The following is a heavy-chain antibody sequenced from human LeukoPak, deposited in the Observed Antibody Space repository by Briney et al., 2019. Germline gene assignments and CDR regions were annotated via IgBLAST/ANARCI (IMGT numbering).Heavy chain of an antibody. D-gene: IGHD2-2*01. J-gene: IGHJ3*02. CDR1: GGSISSGGYY. Sequence: SQTLSLTCTVSGGSISSGGYYWSWIRQHPGKGLECIRYIYYSRSTYYNPSLKSRVTISVDTSKDQFSLKLSSVTAADTAVYYCATGGGRYCSSTSCYARGAFDIWGQGTMVTVSS. V-gene: IGHV4-31*03. CDR3: ATGGGRYCSSTSCYARGAFDI. CDR2: IYYSRST.